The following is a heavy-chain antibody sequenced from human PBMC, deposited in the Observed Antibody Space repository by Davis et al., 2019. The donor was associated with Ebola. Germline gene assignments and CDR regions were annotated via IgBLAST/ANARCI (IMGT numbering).Heavy chain of an antibody. Sequence: PSETLSLTCTVSGGSISSSSYYWGWIRQPPGKGLEWIGSIYYSGSTYYNPSLKSRVTISVDTSKNQFSLKLSSVTAADTAVYYCARTLGYCSGGSCRAEYFQHWGQGTLVTVSS. V-gene: IGHV4-39*07. J-gene: IGHJ1*01. CDR1: GGSISSSSYY. CDR3: ARTLGYCSGGSCRAEYFQH. CDR2: IYYSGST. D-gene: IGHD2-15*01.